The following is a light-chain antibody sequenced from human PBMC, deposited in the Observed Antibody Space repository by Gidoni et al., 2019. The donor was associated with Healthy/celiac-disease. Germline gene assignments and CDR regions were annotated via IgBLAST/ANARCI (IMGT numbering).Light chain of an antibody. CDR1: QSVSSN. V-gene: IGKV3-15*01. CDR3: QQYNNWPRRT. CDR2: GAS. J-gene: IGKJ1*01. Sequence: DIVMTQSPATLSVSPGERATLSCRASQSVSSNLAWYQQKPGQAPRLLIYGASTRATGIPARFSGSGSGTEFTLTISSLQSEDFAVYYCQQYNNWPRRTFXQXTKVEIK.